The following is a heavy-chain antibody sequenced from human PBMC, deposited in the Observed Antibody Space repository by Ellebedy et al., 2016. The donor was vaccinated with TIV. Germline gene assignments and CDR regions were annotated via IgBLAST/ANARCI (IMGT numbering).Heavy chain of an antibody. D-gene: IGHD4-11*01. CDR2: INPANGVT. CDR3: VRDLNNPVTGDY. J-gene: IGHJ4*02. V-gene: IGHV1-2*02. CDR1: GYSFTGYY. Sequence: AASVKVSCKTSGYSFTGYYIHWVRQAPGQGPEWVGWINPANGVTVYEQKLQGRVTITGDTSISTVYMELSSLRSDDTASYYCVRDLNNPVTGDYWGQGTLVFVSS.